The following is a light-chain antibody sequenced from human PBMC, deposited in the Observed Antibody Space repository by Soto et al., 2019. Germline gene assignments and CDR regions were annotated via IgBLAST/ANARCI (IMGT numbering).Light chain of an antibody. V-gene: IGLV2-11*01. CDR1: SSDVGGYNY. CDR3: CSYAGSYTFWV. CDR2: DVS. Sequence: QSALTQPRSVSGSPGQSVTISCTGTSSDVGGYNYVSWYQQHLGKAPKLMIYDVSKRPSGVPDRFSGSKSGNTASLTISGLQAEDEADYYCCSYAGSYTFWVFGTGTKVTVL. J-gene: IGLJ1*01.